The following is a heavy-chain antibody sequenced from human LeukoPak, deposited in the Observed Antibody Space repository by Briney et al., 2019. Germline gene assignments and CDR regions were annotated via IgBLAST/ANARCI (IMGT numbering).Heavy chain of an antibody. V-gene: IGHV4-4*02. CDR3: ARASHSSGYSLPAGLFDP. Sequence: SETLSLTCAVSGGSIKSNNWWSWVRQPPGKGLEWIGEINHSGSTNYNPSLKSRVTISVDTSKNQFSLKLSSVTAADTAVYYCARASHSSGYSLPAGLFDPWGQGTLVTVSS. CDR2: INHSGST. CDR1: GGSIKSNNW. J-gene: IGHJ5*02. D-gene: IGHD3-22*01.